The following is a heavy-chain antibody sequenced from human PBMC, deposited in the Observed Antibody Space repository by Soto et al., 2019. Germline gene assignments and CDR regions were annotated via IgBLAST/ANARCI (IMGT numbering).Heavy chain of an antibody. J-gene: IGHJ4*02. D-gene: IGHD1-26*01. CDR2: ISYDGSNK. Sequence: LRLSCAASGFTFSSYAMHWVRQAPGKGLEWVAVISYDGSNKYYADSVKDRFTISRDNSKNTLYLQMNSLRAEDTAVYYCARDGPVGATTFHYFDYWGQGTLVTVSS. V-gene: IGHV3-30-3*01. CDR3: ARDGPVGATTFHYFDY. CDR1: GFTFSSYA.